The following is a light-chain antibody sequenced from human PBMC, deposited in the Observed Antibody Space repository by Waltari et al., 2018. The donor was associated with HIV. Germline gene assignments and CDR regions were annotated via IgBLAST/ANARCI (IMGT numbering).Light chain of an antibody. J-gene: IGKJ1*01. CDR3: QQVYDFPPT. CDR1: QDVATW. CDR2: AAS. Sequence: DIQMTQFPSFVSASVGDRVTITCRASQDVATWLAWTQQRPGEAPRLLLYAASRLHDGVPSRFSGDGSDSEFTLTIGSLQPEDFATYYCQQVYDFPPTFGQGTKVE. V-gene: IGKV1-12*01.